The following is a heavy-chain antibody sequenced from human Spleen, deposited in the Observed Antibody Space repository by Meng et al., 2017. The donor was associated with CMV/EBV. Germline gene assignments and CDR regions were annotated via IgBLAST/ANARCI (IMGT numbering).Heavy chain of an antibody. CDR2: IWYDGSNK. J-gene: IGHJ6*02. CDR1: GFTFSSYG. Sequence: GESLKISCAASGFTFSSYGMHWVRQAPGKGLEWVAVIWYDGSNKYYADSVKGRFTISRDNSKNTLYLQMSSLRAEDTAVYYCARFLLGMDVWGQGTTVTVSS. V-gene: IGHV3-33*01. CDR3: ARFLLGMDV.